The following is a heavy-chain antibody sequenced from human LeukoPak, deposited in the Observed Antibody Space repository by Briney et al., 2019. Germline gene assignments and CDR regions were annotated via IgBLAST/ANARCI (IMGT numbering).Heavy chain of an antibody. V-gene: IGHV4-59*01. J-gene: IGHJ6*03. D-gene: IGHD4-17*01. CDR1: GGSISSYY. Sequence: SETLSLTCTVSGGSISSYYWSWIRQPPGKGLEWIGYIYYSGSTNYNPSLKSRVTISVDTSKNQFSLKLSSVAAADTAVYYCARGYGDYYYYYMDVWGKGTTVTVSS. CDR3: ARGYGDYYYYYMDV. CDR2: IYYSGST.